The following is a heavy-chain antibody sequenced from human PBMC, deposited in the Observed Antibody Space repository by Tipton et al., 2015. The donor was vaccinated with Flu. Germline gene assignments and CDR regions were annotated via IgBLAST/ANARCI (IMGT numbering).Heavy chain of an antibody. J-gene: IGHJ4*02. V-gene: IGHV4-39*02. D-gene: IGHD2-21*02. CDR1: GGSISSSSYY. CDR2: IYYSGST. CDR3: ARDRLVVLADGPAHDF. Sequence: TLSLTCTVSGGSISSSSYYWGWIRQPPGKGLEWIGSIYYSGSTYYNPSLKSRVTISVDTSKNQFSLKLSSVTAADTAVYYCARDRLVVLADGPAHDFWGQGTLVTVSS.